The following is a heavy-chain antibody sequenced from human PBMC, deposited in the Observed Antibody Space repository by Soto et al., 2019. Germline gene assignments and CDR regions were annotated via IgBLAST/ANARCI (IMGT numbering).Heavy chain of an antibody. D-gene: IGHD2-15*01. CDR3: ARGDVVVVAGNSYYFDY. CDR1: GYTFTGYY. V-gene: IGHV1-2*02. CDR2: INPNSGGT. J-gene: IGHJ4*02. Sequence: ASVKVSCKASGYTFTGYYMHWVRQAPGQGLEWMGWINPNSGGTNYAQKFQGRVTMTRDTSISTAYMELSRLRSDDTAVYYCARGDVVVVAGNSYYFDYWGQGTMVTVSS.